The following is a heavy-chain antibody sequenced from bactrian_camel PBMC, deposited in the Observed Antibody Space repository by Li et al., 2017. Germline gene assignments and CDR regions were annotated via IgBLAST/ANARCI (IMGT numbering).Heavy chain of an antibody. J-gene: IGHJ4*01. Sequence: HVQLVESGGGSVQAGGSLRLSCRVSRDTFSTYCMGWFRQAPGKEREGVAAIDTDGAIIYDDSVKGRFAISQDNAKNTVYLQMDSLKPEDTAVYYRAAPRRGNGCFFFHLLKTMNSTIGARGPRSPSP. CDR1: RDTFSTYC. CDR3: AAPRRGNGCFFFHLLKTMNST. D-gene: IGHD1*01. V-gene: IGHV3S53*01. CDR2: IDTDGAI.